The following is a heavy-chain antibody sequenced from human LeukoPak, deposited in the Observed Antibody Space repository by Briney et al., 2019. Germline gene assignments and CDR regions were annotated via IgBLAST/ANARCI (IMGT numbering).Heavy chain of an antibody. CDR1: GFTFSSYA. D-gene: IGHD6-19*01. J-gene: IGHJ4*02. CDR2: INHSGST. CDR3: ARARTGYSSGWYFGLQFDY. Sequence: GSLRLSCAASGFTFSSYAMSWIRRPPGKGLEWIGEINHSGSTNYNPSLKSRVTISVDTSKNQFSLKLSSVTAADTAVYYYARARTGYSSGWYFGLQFDYWGQGTLVTVSS. V-gene: IGHV4-34*01.